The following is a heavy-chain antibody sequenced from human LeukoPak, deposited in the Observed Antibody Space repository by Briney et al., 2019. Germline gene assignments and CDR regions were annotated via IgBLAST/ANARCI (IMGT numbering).Heavy chain of an antibody. V-gene: IGHV3-53*01. Sequence: PGGSLRLSCAASGFTVNSNSMSWVRQPPGKGLEWVSLIYSGDSTYYADSVKGRFTISRDNSKNTLYLQMNSLRAEDTAVYYCARGSYDILTAYYFDYWGQGTLVTVSS. J-gene: IGHJ4*02. D-gene: IGHD3-9*01. CDR3: ARGSYDILTAYYFDY. CDR1: GFTVNSNS. CDR2: IYSGDST.